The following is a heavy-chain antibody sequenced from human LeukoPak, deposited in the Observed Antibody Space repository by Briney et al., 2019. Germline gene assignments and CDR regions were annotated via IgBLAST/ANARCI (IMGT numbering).Heavy chain of an antibody. Sequence: GGSLRLSCAASGFTFSSYGMHWVRQAPGKGLEWVAVISYDGSNKYYADSVKGRFTISRDNSKNTLYLQMNSLRAEDTAVYYCANPGDFDYWGQGTLVTVSS. J-gene: IGHJ4*02. V-gene: IGHV3-30*18. CDR2: ISYDGSNK. CDR1: GFTFSSYG. CDR3: ANPGDFDY.